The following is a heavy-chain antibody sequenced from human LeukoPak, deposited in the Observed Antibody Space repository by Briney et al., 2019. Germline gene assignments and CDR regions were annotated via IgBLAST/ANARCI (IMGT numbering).Heavy chain of an antibody. CDR1: GFTFSSYS. CDR2: ISSSSSYI. J-gene: IGHJ4*02. CDR3: ARDWVDTATFDY. V-gene: IGHV3-21*01. Sequence: GGSLRLSCAASGFTFSSYSMNWVRQAPGKGLEWVSSISSSSSYIYYADSVKGRFTISRDNAKNSLYLQMNSLRAEDTAVYYCARDWVDTATFDYWGQGTLVTVSS. D-gene: IGHD5-18*01.